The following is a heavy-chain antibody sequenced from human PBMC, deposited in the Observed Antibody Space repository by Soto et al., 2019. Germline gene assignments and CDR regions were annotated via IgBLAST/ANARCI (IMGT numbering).Heavy chain of an antibody. CDR1: GYTFTGYY. CDR3: AREAGATGRVYYYYGMDV. D-gene: IGHD1-26*01. CDR2: INPNSGGT. Sequence: ASVKVSCKASGYTFTGYYMHWVRQAPGQGLEWMGWINPNSGGTNYAQKFQGRVTMTRDTSISTAYMELSRLRSDDTAVYYCAREAGATGRVYYYYGMDVWGQGTTATVSS. J-gene: IGHJ6*02. V-gene: IGHV1-2*02.